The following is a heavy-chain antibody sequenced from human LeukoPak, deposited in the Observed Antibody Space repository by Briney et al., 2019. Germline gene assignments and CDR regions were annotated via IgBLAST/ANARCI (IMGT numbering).Heavy chain of an antibody. V-gene: IGHV1-2*02. CDR3: ARGMDYGDLRWFDP. J-gene: IGHJ5*02. Sequence: GASVKVSCKASGYTFTGYYMHWVRQAPGQGLEWMGWINPNSGGTNYAQKFQGRVTMTRDMSTSTVYMELSSLRSEDTAVYYCARGMDYGDLRWFDPWGQGTLVTVSS. D-gene: IGHD4-17*01. CDR2: INPNSGGT. CDR1: GYTFTGYY.